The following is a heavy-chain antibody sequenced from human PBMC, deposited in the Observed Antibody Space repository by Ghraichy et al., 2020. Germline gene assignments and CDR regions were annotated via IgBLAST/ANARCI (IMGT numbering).Heavy chain of an antibody. Sequence: SETLSLTCTVSGGSISSSSYYWGWIRQPPGKGLEWIGSIYYSGSTYYNPSLKSRVTISVDTSKNQFSLKLSSVTAADTAVYYCARVHGDYGRYYYYMDVWGKGTTVTVSS. D-gene: IGHD4-17*01. CDR2: IYYSGST. CDR1: GGSISSSSYY. J-gene: IGHJ6*03. CDR3: ARVHGDYGRYYYYMDV. V-gene: IGHV4-39*01.